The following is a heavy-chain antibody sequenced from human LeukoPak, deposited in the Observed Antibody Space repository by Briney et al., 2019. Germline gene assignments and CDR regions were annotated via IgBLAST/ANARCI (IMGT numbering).Heavy chain of an antibody. J-gene: IGHJ4*02. D-gene: IGHD5-18*01. CDR3: ATLYSYGSLACFDY. CDR2: FDPEDGET. Sequence: GASVKVSCKVSGYTLTELSMHWVRQAPGKGLEWMGGFDPEDGETIYAQKFQGRVTMTEDTSTDTAYMELSSLRSEDTAVYYCATLYSYGSLACFDYWGQGTLVTVSS. V-gene: IGHV1-24*01. CDR1: GYTLTELS.